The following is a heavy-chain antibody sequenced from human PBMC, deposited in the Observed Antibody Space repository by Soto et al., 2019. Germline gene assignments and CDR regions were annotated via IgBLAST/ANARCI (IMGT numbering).Heavy chain of an antibody. V-gene: IGHV4-30-2*06. CDR2: TYQSGSA. CDR1: GGSISSGGYS. CDR3: ATDYYGMDV. J-gene: IGHJ6*02. Sequence: SETLSLTCTVSGGSISSGGYSWTWIRQSPGKGLEWIGYTYQSGSAYYNPSLKSRVTISVDRAKNQFSLNLTSVTAADTAVYYSATDYYGMDVWGQGTTVTVSS.